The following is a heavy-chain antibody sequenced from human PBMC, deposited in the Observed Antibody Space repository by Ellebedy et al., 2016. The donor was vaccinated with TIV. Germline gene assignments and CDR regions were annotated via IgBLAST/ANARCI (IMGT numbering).Heavy chain of an antibody. Sequence: GGSLRLSXAASGFTFSSYSMNWVRQAPGKGLEWVSYISSGSTYTKYADSVKGRFTISRDDAKNSLYLQMNSLRAEDTAVYYCTTKNAHAARPDYWGQGTLVTVSS. CDR3: TTKNAHAARPDY. D-gene: IGHD6-6*01. CDR2: ISSGSTYT. J-gene: IGHJ4*02. V-gene: IGHV3-21*05. CDR1: GFTFSSYS.